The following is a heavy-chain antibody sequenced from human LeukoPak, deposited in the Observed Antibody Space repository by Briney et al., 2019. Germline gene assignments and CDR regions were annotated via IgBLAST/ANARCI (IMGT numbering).Heavy chain of an antibody. Sequence: SETLSLTCAVYGGSFSGYYWSWIRQPPGKGLEWIGEINHSGSTNYNPSLKSRVTISVDTSKNQFSLKLSSVTAADTAVYYCAGGGLRQWLGMDVWGQGTTVTVSS. J-gene: IGHJ6*02. CDR1: GGSFSGYY. CDR2: INHSGST. D-gene: IGHD6-19*01. CDR3: AGGGLRQWLGMDV. V-gene: IGHV4-34*01.